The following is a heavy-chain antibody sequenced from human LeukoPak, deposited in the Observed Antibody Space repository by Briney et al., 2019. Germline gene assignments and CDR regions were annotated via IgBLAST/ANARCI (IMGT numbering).Heavy chain of an antibody. Sequence: SETLSLTCTVSGGSISTYYWSWIRRPPGKGLEWIAYIHASGPTNYNPALKSRITISVDTSKNQFSLKLSSVTAADTAVYYCARHDAGIAARPFDNWGQGTLVTVSS. D-gene: IGHD6-6*01. CDR3: ARHDAGIAARPFDN. CDR1: GGSISTYY. CDR2: IHASGPT. V-gene: IGHV4-4*09. J-gene: IGHJ4*02.